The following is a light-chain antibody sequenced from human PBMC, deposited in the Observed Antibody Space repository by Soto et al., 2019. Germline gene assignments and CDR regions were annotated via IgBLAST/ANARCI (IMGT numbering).Light chain of an antibody. Sequence: DIVMTPSPDSLAVSLGERATINCKSSQSVLYSSNNKNYLAWYQQKPGQPPKLLIYWASTRESGVPDRFSGSGSGTDFPLTISSMQAEDVAVYYCQQYSSTPWTFGQGTKVEIK. CDR1: QSVLYSSNNKNY. CDR2: WAS. CDR3: QQYSSTPWT. V-gene: IGKV4-1*01. J-gene: IGKJ1*01.